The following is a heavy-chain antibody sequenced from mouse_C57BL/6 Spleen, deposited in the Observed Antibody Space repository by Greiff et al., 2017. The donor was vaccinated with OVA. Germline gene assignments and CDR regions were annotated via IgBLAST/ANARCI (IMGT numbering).Heavy chain of an antibody. CDR1: GYTFTSYD. V-gene: IGHV1-85*01. J-gene: IGHJ3*01. CDR3: ARSYDYDGAWFAY. CDR2: IYPRDGST. D-gene: IGHD2-4*01. Sequence: QVQLQQSGPELVKPGASVKLSCKASGYTFTSYDINWVKQRPGQGLEWIGWIYPRDGSTKYNEKFKGKATLTVDTSSSTAYMELHSLTSEDSAVYFGARSYDYDGAWFAYWGQGTLVTVSA.